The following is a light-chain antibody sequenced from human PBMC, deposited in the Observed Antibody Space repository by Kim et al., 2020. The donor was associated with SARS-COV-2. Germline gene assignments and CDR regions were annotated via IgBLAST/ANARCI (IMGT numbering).Light chain of an antibody. V-gene: IGKV1-27*01. CDR1: RGISNY. CDR3: QQSTGAPYA. J-gene: IGKJ2*01. Sequence: SASVGDRVTISCQASRGISNYLAWYQQRPGTVPNLLIFSASTLQAGVPSRFSASGSGTDVTLNISSLQPEDVGTYYCQQSTGAPYAIGQWSKLEIK. CDR2: SAS.